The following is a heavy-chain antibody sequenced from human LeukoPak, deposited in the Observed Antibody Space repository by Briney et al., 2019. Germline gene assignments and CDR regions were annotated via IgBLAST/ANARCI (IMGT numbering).Heavy chain of an antibody. J-gene: IGHJ4*02. V-gene: IGHV3-11*01. D-gene: IGHD3-3*01. CDR2: ISSSGSTI. Sequence: GGSLRLSCAASGFTFSDYYMSWIRQAPGKGLEWVSYISSSGSTIYYADSVKGRFTISRDSAKNSLYLQMNSLRAEDTAVYYCACSYDFWSGPDYWGQGTLVTVSS. CDR1: GFTFSDYY. CDR3: ACSYDFWSGPDY.